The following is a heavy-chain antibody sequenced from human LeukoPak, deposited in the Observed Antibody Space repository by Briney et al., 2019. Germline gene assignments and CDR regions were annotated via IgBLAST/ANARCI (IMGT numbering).Heavy chain of an antibody. Sequence: PSQTLSLTCAVSGGSISSGGYSWSWIRQPPGKGLEWIGYSYHSGSTYYNPSLKSRVTISVDRSKNQFSLKLSSVTAADTAVYYCAGDGSGTSGDIWYFDLWGRGTLVTVSS. CDR3: AGDGSGTSGDIWYFDL. V-gene: IGHV4-30-2*01. J-gene: IGHJ2*01. CDR2: SYHSGST. D-gene: IGHD2-2*01. CDR1: GGSISSGGYS.